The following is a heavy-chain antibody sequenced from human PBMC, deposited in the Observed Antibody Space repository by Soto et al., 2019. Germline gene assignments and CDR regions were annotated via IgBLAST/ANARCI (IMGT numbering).Heavy chain of an antibody. J-gene: IGHJ6*02. D-gene: IGHD3-10*01. CDR1: GGSFSGYY. CDR2: INHSGST. CDR3: AGDYYGSGSPRPYGMDV. V-gene: IGHV4-34*01. Sequence: SETLSLTCAVYGGSFSGYYWSWIRQPPGKGLEWIGEINHSGSTNYNPSLKSRVTISVDTSKNQFSLKLSSVTAADTAVYYCAGDYYGSGSPRPYGMDVWGQGXTVTVYS.